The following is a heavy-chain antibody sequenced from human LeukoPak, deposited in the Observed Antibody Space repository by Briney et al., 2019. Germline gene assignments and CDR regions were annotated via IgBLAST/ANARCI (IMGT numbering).Heavy chain of an antibody. CDR3: SRAADVVLVPPSDD. V-gene: IGHV1-2*02. Sequence: ASVKVSCEASGYTFIGYFMHWVRQAPGQGLEWMGWINPNSGDTNYAQKFKGRVTMTRDTSISAAYMELSSLRFDDTAVYYCSRAADVVLVPPSDDWGQGTLVTVSS. CDR1: GYTFIGYF. CDR2: INPNSGDT. D-gene: IGHD2-8*02. J-gene: IGHJ4*02.